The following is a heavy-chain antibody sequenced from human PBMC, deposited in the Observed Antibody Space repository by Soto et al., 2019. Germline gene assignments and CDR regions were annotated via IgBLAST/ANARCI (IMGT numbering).Heavy chain of an antibody. J-gene: IGHJ6*02. V-gene: IGHV3-23*01. CDR1: RFTLSNYA. CDR3: AQQRYCTFTICYTPSFYYVIAV. Sequence: QTGGSLRLSCAASRFTLSNYAMTWVRQAPGKGLEWVSGISGTGDSTYYADSVKGRFTVSRDNSKNTLHLQMNSLRAEDTAVYYCAQQRYCTFTICYTPSFYYVIAVSSQRTSDTGSS. CDR2: ISGTGDST. D-gene: IGHD2-8*01.